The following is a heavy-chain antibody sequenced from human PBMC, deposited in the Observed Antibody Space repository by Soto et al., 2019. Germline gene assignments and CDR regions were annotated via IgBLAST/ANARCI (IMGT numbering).Heavy chain of an antibody. Sequence: TDCCSRWSLSTKEMYVTWIRQPPWKALEWLALITCNDVKYYSTYLKTRLTISKDASRNHVVLTVTNMNPVDTATYYCARMGGFGVAGTTGMAFLLQRTTVPV. V-gene: IGHV2-70*01. D-gene: IGHD6-19*01. J-gene: IGHJ6*02. CDR1: RWSLSTKEMY. CDR2: ITCNDVK. CDR3: ARMGGFGVAGTTGMAF.